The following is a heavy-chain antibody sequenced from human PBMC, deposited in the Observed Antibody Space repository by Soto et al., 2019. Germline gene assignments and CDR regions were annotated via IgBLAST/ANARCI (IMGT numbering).Heavy chain of an antibody. CDR1: GYTFTSYG. Sequence: ASVKVSCKASGYTFTSYGISWVRQAPGQGLEWMGWISAYNGNTNYAQKLQGRVTMTTDTSTSTAYMELRSLRSDDTAVYYCARHGPKNRDDYIWGSYRAPFDYWGQGTLVTVSS. J-gene: IGHJ4*02. D-gene: IGHD3-16*02. CDR2: ISAYNGNT. CDR3: ARHGPKNRDDYIWGSYRAPFDY. V-gene: IGHV1-18*01.